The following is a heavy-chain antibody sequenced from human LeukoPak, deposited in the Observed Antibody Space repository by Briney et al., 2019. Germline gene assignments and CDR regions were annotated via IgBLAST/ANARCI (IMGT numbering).Heavy chain of an antibody. CDR2: IWYDGSNK. J-gene: IGHJ4*02. Sequence: GGSLRLSCAASGFTFSSYGMHWVRQAPGKGLEWVAVIWYDGSNKYYADSVKGRFTISRDNSKNTLYLQMNSLRAEDTAVNYCARGTLYEPAIPIDYWGQGTLVTVSS. CDR1: GFTFSSYG. D-gene: IGHD1-14*01. V-gene: IGHV3-33*01. CDR3: ARGTLYEPAIPIDY.